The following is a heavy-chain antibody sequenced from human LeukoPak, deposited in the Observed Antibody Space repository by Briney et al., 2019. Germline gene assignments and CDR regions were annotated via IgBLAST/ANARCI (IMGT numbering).Heavy chain of an antibody. CDR3: AKDGKVRGHDY. J-gene: IGHJ4*02. D-gene: IGHD1-26*01. CDR1: GFTFSRFG. Sequence: GKSLRLSCGASGFTFSRFGIHWVRQAPGKGLEWVSAISGSGGSTYYADSVKGRFTISRDNSKNTLYLQMNSLRAEDTAVYYCAKDGKVRGHDYWGQGTLVTVSS. V-gene: IGHV3-23*01. CDR2: ISGSGGST.